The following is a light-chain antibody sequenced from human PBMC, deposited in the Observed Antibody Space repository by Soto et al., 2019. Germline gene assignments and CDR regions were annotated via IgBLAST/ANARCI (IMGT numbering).Light chain of an antibody. CDR2: RAS. J-gene: IGKJ3*01. Sequence: DIQMTQSPSTLSASVGDRVTITCRASHSIRSYLAWYQQIPGKAPKLLIHRASYLESGVPSRFSSSGSETDFTLAIGSLQPEDSATYFCQQYYIYPPAFGPGTKVQIK. V-gene: IGKV1-5*03. CDR1: HSIRSY. CDR3: QQYYIYPPA.